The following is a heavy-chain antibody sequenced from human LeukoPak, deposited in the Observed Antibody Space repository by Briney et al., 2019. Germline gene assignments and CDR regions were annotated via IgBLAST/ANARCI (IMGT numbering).Heavy chain of an antibody. Sequence: SETLSLTCTVSGGSISSGSYYWSWIRQPAGKGLEWIGRIYTSGSTNYNPSLKNRVTISVGTSKNQFSLKLSSVTAADTAVYYCARRGSSTRDYYYYMDVWGKGTTVTVSS. CDR2: IYTSGST. CDR3: ARRGSSTRDYYYYMDV. V-gene: IGHV4-61*02. J-gene: IGHJ6*03. D-gene: IGHD1-26*01. CDR1: GGSISSGSYY.